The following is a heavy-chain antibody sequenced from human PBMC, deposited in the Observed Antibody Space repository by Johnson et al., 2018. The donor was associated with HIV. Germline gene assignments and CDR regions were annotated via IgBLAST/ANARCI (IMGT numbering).Heavy chain of an antibody. D-gene: IGHD2-15*01. V-gene: IGHV3-73*01. CDR2: ISSKGNSYAT. Sequence: EVPLVESGGGLLRPGESRKVACAASRFTFSGSALHWIRQASGRGLEWVGLISSKGNSYATAYAASVTGRVTISRDDSHNTAYLQMNSLTTEDTATYYCTKFVGYCSGGGCNTPGDVWGQGTMVTVSS. CDR1: RFTFSGSA. CDR3: TKFVGYCSGGGCNTPGDV. J-gene: IGHJ3*01.